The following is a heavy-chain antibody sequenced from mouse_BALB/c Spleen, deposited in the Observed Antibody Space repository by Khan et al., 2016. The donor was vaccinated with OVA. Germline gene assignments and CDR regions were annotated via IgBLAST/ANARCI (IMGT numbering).Heavy chain of an antibody. CDR3: ARNREPDYFDY. V-gene: IGHV2-9*02. CDR1: GFSLTSHG. Sequence: QVQLKESGPGLVAPSQSLSITCTVSGFSLTSHGVHWVRQPPGKGLEWLGVIWAGGSTNYNSALMSRLSISKDSSKSQVFLKMNSLQTDDTAMYYGARNREPDYFDYWGQGTTLTVSS. CDR2: IWAGGST. J-gene: IGHJ2*01.